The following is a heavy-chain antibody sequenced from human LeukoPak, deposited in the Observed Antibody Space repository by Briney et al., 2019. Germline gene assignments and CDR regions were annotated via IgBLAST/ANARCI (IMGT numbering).Heavy chain of an antibody. CDR3: AGTGSYFRF. D-gene: IGHD1-26*01. CDR2: TYYRSKWFY. V-gene: IGHV6-1*01. CDR1: GDSVSSNSVA. Sequence: SQTLSLTCAISGDSVSSNSVAWNWIRLSPSRGLEWLGRTYYRSKWFYDYAVSVKSRITINPDTSKNQLSLQLNSVTPEDTAVYYCAGTGSYFRFWDQGTLVTVSS. J-gene: IGHJ4*02.